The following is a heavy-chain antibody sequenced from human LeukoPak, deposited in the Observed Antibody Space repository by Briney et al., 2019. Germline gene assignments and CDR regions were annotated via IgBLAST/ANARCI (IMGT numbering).Heavy chain of an antibody. CDR3: ARSRINSGYDGSDY. V-gene: IGHV1-2*02. J-gene: IGHJ4*02. CDR1: GYTFTGYY. D-gene: IGHD5-12*01. Sequence: ASVKVSCKASGYTFTGYYMHWVRQAPGQGLEWMGWINPNSGGTNYAQKFQGRVTMTRDTSITTAYMELSSLRSDDTAVYYCARSRINSGYDGSDYWGQGTLVTVS. CDR2: INPNSGGT.